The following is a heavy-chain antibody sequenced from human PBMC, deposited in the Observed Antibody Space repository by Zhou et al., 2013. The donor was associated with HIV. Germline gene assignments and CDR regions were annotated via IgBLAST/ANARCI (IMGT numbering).Heavy chain of an antibody. V-gene: IGHV1-18*01. D-gene: IGHD3-10*01. J-gene: IGHJ4*02. Sequence: QVQLVQSGAELKRPGSSVKVSCKASGYTFTDYGISWVRQAPGQGLEWMGWISTFSGDTKFAQNLQGRVTMTTDASTSTVYMELRSLRSDDTAVYYCAREGVAAPENQYDYWGQGTLVTVSS. CDR3: AREGVAAPENQYDY. CDR2: ISTFSGDT. CDR1: GYTFTDYG.